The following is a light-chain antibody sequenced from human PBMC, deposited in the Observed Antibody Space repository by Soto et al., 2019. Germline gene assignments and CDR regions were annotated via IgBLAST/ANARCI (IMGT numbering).Light chain of an antibody. V-gene: IGKV3-11*01. Sequence: EIVLTQSPATLSLSPGERATLSCRASQFVTNNVAWYQQKPGQAPRLLISDGSNRAGGIPARLVGSGSGTDFTLTLSGLQPEYFAVYSCQQRDDLYTFGQGTTLHIK. CDR1: QFVTNN. J-gene: IGKJ2*01. CDR3: QQRDDLYT. CDR2: DGS.